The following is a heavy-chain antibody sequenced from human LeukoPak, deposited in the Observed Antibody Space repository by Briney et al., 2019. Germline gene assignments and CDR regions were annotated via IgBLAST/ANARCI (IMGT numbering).Heavy chain of an antibody. D-gene: IGHD2-21*02. CDR2: IWYDGSNK. J-gene: IGHJ4*02. V-gene: IGHV3-33*08. CDR3: ARDYCGGDCYSDY. Sequence: GSLRLSCAASGFTFISHGLHWVRQAPGKGLEWVAVIWYDGSNKYYADSVKGRFTISRDNSKNTLYLQMNSLRAEDTAVCYCARDYCGGDCYSDYWGQGTLVTVSS. CDR1: GFTFISHG.